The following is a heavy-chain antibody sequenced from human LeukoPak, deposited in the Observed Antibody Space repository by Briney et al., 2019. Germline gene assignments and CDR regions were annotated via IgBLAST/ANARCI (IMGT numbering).Heavy chain of an antibody. D-gene: IGHD3-9*01. CDR1: GYTFSDYA. V-gene: IGHV1-3*01. Sequence: GASVKVSCKASGYTFSDYAMHWVRQAPGQRFEWMGWIDAGNGDTRYSQKFQGRVTITRDTSASTAYIELRSLRSEDTAMYYCARGSNSDWPFDHWGPETLVTISS. J-gene: IGHJ4*02. CDR3: ARGSNSDWPFDH. CDR2: IDAGNGDT.